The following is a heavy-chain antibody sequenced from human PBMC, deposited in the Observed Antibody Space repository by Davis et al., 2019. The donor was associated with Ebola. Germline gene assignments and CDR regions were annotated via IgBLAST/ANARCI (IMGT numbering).Heavy chain of an antibody. CDR2: IYPGDSDT. CDR1: GYTFNSYW. D-gene: IGHD1-1*01. Sequence: GGSLRLSCQGSGYTFNSYWIGWVRQMPGKGLEWMGVIYPGDSDTRYSPSFQGQVTISADKSISTAYLQWSSLKASDTAMYYCARTSVPRSPYIRNWNVGWFDPWGQGTLVTVSS. CDR3: ARTSVPRSPYIRNWNVGWFDP. J-gene: IGHJ5*02. V-gene: IGHV5-51*01.